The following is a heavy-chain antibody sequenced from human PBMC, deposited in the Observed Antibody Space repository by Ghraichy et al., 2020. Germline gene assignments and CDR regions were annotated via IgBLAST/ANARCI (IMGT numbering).Heavy chain of an antibody. V-gene: IGHV4-59*01. CDR1: GGSISSYY. CDR3: ARGPYSSSYFDY. Sequence: SETLSLTCTVSGGSISSYYWSWIRQPPGKGLEWIGYIYYSGSTNYNPSLKSRVTISVDTSKNQFSLKLSSVTAADTAVYYCARGPYSSSYFDYWGQGTLVTVSS. D-gene: IGHD6-13*01. J-gene: IGHJ4*02. CDR2: IYYSGST.